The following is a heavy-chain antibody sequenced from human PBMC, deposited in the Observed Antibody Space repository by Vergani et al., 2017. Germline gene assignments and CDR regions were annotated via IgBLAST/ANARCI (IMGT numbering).Heavy chain of an antibody. CDR2: IYYSGST. CDR1: GGSISSSRYY. CDR3: ARATGDYYDSSGYGVADAFDI. D-gene: IGHD3-22*01. Sequence: QLQLQESGPGLVKPSETLSLTCTVSGGSISSSRYYWGWIRQPPGKGLEWIGSIYYSGSTYYNPSLKSRVTISVDTSKNQFSLKLSSVTAADTAVYYWARATGDYYDSSGYGVADAFDIWGQGTMVTVSS. J-gene: IGHJ3*02. V-gene: IGHV4-39*07.